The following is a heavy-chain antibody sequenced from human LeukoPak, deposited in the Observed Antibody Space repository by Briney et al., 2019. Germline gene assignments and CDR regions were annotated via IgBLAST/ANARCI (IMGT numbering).Heavy chain of an antibody. CDR2: ISWNSGSI. D-gene: IGHD2-15*01. J-gene: IGHJ3*02. CDR3: AKDIFAGYCSGGSCYGAFDI. V-gene: IGHV3-9*03. Sequence: PGGSLRLSCAASGFTFDDYAMHWVRQAPGQGLEWVSGISWNSGSIGYADSVKGRFTISTDNAKNSLYLQMNSLRAEDMALYYCAKDIFAGYCSGGSCYGAFDIWGQGTMVTVSS. CDR1: GFTFDDYA.